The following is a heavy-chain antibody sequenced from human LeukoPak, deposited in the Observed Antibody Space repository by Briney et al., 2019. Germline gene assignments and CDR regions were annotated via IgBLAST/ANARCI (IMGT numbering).Heavy chain of an antibody. CDR3: TRDLAF. Sequence: GGSLRLSCAASGFTFSNYWMNWVRQAPGKGLEWVANIKQDGSETYYVDSVKGRFTISRDNAKNSLYLQMNSLKIEDTAVYYCTRDLAFWGQGTLVIVSS. CDR2: IKQDGSET. J-gene: IGHJ4*02. V-gene: IGHV3-7*03. CDR1: GFTFSNYW.